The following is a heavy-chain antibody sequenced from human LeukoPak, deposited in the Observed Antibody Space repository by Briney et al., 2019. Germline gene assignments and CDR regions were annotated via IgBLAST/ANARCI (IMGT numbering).Heavy chain of an antibody. V-gene: IGHV3-23*01. CDR2: ISGSGGST. J-gene: IGHJ4*02. CDR3: ATAVAGPLDY. Sequence: GGSLRLSCAASGFTFSSYAMSWVRQAPGKGLEWVSAISGSGGSTYYADSVKGRFTISRDNSKDTLYLQMNSLRAEDTAVYHCATAVAGPLDYWGQGTLVTVSS. D-gene: IGHD6-19*01. CDR1: GFTFSSYA.